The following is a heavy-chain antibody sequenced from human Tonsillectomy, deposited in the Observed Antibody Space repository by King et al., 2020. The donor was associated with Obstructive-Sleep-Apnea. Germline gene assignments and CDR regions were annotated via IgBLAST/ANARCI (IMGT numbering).Heavy chain of an antibody. J-gene: IGHJ4*02. D-gene: IGHD3-3*01. CDR2: ISGSGGST. Sequence: VQLVESGGGLVQPGGSPRLSCAASGFTFSNYAMSWVRQAPGKGLEWVSAISGSGGSTYYADSVKDRFTISRDNSKNTRSLQMNNVRAEDTALYYCAKVSYYDFWSGYPCSFDYWGQGTLVTVSS. CDR3: AKVSYYDFWSGYPCSFDY. CDR1: GFTFSNYA. V-gene: IGHV3-23*04.